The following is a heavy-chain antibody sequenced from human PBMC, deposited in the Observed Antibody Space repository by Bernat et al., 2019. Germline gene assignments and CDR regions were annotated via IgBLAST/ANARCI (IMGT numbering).Heavy chain of an antibody. Sequence: QVQLVESGGGVVQPGRSLRLSCAASGFTFSSYAMHWVRQAPGKGLEWVAVISYDGSNKYYADSVKGRFTISRDNSKNTLYLQMNSLRAEDTAVYYCARELITVTTNLVYYYGMDVWGHGTTVTVSS. V-gene: IGHV3-30-3*01. CDR1: GFTFSSYA. CDR2: ISYDGSNK. CDR3: ARELITVTTNLVYYYGMDV. D-gene: IGHD4-17*01. J-gene: IGHJ6*02.